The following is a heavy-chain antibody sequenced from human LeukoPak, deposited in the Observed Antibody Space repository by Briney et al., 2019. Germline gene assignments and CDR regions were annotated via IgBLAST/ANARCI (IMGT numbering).Heavy chain of an antibody. J-gene: IGHJ6*03. CDR2: INPNSGGT. V-gene: IGHV1-2*06. Sequence: VASVKVSCKASGGTFSSYAISWVRQAPGQGLEWMGRINPNSGGTNYAQKFQGRVTMTRDTSISTAYMELSRLRSDDTAVYYCASLNVVVVAANRTGHMDVWGKGTTVTVSS. D-gene: IGHD2-15*01. CDR1: GGTFSSYA. CDR3: ASLNVVVVAANRTGHMDV.